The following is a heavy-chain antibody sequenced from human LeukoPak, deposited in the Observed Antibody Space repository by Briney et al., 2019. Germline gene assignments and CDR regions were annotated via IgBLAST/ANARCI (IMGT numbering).Heavy chain of an antibody. J-gene: IGHJ4*02. D-gene: IGHD6-19*01. V-gene: IGHV3-33*05. CDR2: LVYDERS. CDR1: GFPFSSYG. Sequence: GGSLRLSCAASGFPFSSYGMHWVRQAPGKGLEWVARLVYDERSDYANSVKGRFSISRDNSKNTLFLDMSDLRVEDTAVYYCARDLSAAFDFWGQGVLVTVSS. CDR3: ARDLSAAFDF.